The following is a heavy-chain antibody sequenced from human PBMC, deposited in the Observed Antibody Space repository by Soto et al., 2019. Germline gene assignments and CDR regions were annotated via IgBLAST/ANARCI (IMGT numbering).Heavy chain of an antibody. J-gene: IGHJ5*02. Sequence: GGSLRLSCAASGFTFSSYAMSWVRQAPGKGLEWVSAISGSGGSTYYADSVKGRFTISRDNSKNTLYLQMNSLRAEDTAVYYCAKDGPCSGGSCYWDWFDPWGQGTLVTVSS. CDR1: GFTFSSYA. V-gene: IGHV3-23*01. CDR2: ISGSGGST. D-gene: IGHD2-15*01. CDR3: AKDGPCSGGSCYWDWFDP.